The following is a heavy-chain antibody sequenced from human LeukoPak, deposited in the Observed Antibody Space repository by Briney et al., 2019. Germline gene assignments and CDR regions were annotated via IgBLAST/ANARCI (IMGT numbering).Heavy chain of an antibody. J-gene: IGHJ4*02. V-gene: IGHV3-11*01. Sequence: GGSLRLSCAAPGFTLSGHYMSWIRQAPGKGLEWVSKISSGGTTYYADSLKGRFTISRDNAKNSLYLQINSLRAEDTAVYYCARALQAYYLDYWGQGTLVTVSS. CDR1: GFTLSGHY. CDR3: ARALQAYYLDY. CDR2: ISSGGTT.